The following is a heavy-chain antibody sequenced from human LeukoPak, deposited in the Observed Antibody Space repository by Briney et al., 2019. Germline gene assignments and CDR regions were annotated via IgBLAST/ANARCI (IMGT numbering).Heavy chain of an antibody. Sequence: SETLSLTCNVSGGSISSGSYYWSWIRQPAGKGLEWIGRMYNSGSTNYNPSLKSRVTISVDTSKNQFSLKMSSVTAADTAVYFCARGGPPGYYYDYYMDVWGKGTTVTISS. CDR1: GGSISSGSYY. CDR2: MYNSGST. CDR3: ARGGPPGYYYDYYMDV. V-gene: IGHV4-61*10. J-gene: IGHJ6*03.